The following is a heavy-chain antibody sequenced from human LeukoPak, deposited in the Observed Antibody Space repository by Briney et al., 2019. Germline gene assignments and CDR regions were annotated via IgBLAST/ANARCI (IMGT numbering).Heavy chain of an antibody. V-gene: IGHV1-69-2*01. J-gene: IGHJ4*02. D-gene: IGHD1-26*01. CDR1: GYTFTDNY. CDR2: VDPEDGER. Sequence: ATVKISCKASGYTFTDNYIHWVQQAPGKGREWMGRVDPEDGERIYAEKFQGRVTITADTSTDTAYMELSSLRSEDTAVYYCATIRVGASQLFDYWGQGTLVTVSS. CDR3: ATIRVGASQLFDY.